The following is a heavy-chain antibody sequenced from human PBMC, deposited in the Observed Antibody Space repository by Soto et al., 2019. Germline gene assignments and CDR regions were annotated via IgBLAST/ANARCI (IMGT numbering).Heavy chain of an antibody. CDR3: ARDSKGSGWYTYYYYGMDV. CDR1: GFTFSDYY. J-gene: IGHJ6*02. V-gene: IGHV3-11*05. Sequence: QVQLVESGGGLVKPGGSLRLSCAASGFTFSDYYMSWIRQAPGKGLEWVSYISSSSSYTNYADSVKGRFTISRDNAKNSPYLHMNSLRAEDTAVYYCARDSKGSGWYTYYYYGMDVWGQGTTVTVSS. CDR2: ISSSSSYT. D-gene: IGHD6-19*01.